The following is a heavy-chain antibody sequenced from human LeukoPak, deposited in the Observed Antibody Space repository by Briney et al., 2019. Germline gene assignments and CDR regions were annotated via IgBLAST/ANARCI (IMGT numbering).Heavy chain of an antibody. CDR3: ALTVRREDY. V-gene: IGHV3-23*01. CDR1: GFTFSSYA. D-gene: IGHD4-11*01. Sequence: PGGSLRLSCAVSGFTFSSYAMSWVRQAPGKGLEWVSAISGSGGRTYYTDSVKGRFTISRDNSKNTLYLQMNSLRAEDTAVYYCALTVRREDYWGQGTLVTVSS. J-gene: IGHJ4*02. CDR2: ISGSGGRT.